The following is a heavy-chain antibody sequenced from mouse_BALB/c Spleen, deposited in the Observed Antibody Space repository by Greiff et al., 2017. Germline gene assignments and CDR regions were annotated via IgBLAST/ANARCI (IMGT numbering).Heavy chain of an antibody. CDR3: ARDKITTGYIDY. V-gene: IGHV2-9*02. CDR2: ICAGGST. J-gene: IGHJ2*01. CDR1: GFSLTSYG. D-gene: IGHD1-1*01. Sequence: VQRVESGPGLVAPSQSLSITCTVSGFSLTSYGVHWVRQPPGKGLEWLGVICAGGSTNYNSALMSRLSISKDNSKSQVFLKMNSLQTDDTAMYYCARDKITTGYIDYWGQGTTLTVSS.